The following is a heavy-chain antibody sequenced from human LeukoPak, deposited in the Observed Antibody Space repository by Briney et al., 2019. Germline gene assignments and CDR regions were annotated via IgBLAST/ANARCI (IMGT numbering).Heavy chain of an antibody. D-gene: IGHD2-2*01. CDR3: ATSRGYCSSTSCRDDYYFDY. CDR2: INPNSGGT. Sequence: ASVKVSCKASGYTFTGYYMHWVRQAPGQGLEWMGWINPNSGGTNYAQKFQGRVTMTRDTSISTAYMELSRLRSDDTAVYYCATSRGYCSSTSCRDDYYFDYWGQGTLVAVSS. J-gene: IGHJ4*02. V-gene: IGHV1-2*02. CDR1: GYTFTGYY.